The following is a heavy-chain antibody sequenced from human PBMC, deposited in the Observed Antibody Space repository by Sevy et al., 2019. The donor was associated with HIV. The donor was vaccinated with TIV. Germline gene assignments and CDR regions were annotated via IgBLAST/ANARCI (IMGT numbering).Heavy chain of an antibody. V-gene: IGHV3-53*01. CDR2: IYSSGAT. CDR3: ARDYSRRPGWFDP. D-gene: IGHD6-13*01. J-gene: IGHJ5*02. Sequence: GGSLRLSCAGSGFDVSNNYMSWVRQAPGKGLEWVSIIYSSGATYYEDSVKGRFTISRDKSKNTVYLQMSSLRADDTAVYHCARDYSRRPGWFDPWGQGTLVTVSS. CDR1: GFDVSNNY.